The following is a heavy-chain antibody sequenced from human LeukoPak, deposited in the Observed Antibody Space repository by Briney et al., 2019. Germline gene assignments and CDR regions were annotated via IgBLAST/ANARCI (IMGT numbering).Heavy chain of an antibody. V-gene: IGHV3-30-3*01. CDR1: GFTFSGFA. Sequence: PGRSLRLSCAASGFTFSGFAMHWVRQAPGKGLEWVTVISYDGTKKYYADSVKGRFTISRDNSKNTLYLQMNSLRAEDTAVYYCATAPRIAAAGYYFDYWGQGTLVTVSS. D-gene: IGHD6-13*01. J-gene: IGHJ4*02. CDR2: ISYDGTKK. CDR3: ATAPRIAAAGYYFDY.